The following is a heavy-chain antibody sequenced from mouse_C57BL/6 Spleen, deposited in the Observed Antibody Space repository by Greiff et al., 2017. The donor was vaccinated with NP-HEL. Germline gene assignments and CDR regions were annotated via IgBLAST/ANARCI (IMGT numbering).Heavy chain of an antibody. CDR3: ANSKDDYDGYWFAY. J-gene: IGHJ3*01. CDR2: ISSGSSTI. V-gene: IGHV5-17*01. CDR1: GFTFSDYG. D-gene: IGHD2-4*01. Sequence: EVHLVESGGGLVKPGGSLKLSCAASGFTFSDYGMHWVRQAPEKGLEWVAYISSGSSTIYYADTVKGRFTISRDNAKNTLFLQMTSLRSEDTAMYYCANSKDDYDGYWFAYWGQGTLVTVSA.